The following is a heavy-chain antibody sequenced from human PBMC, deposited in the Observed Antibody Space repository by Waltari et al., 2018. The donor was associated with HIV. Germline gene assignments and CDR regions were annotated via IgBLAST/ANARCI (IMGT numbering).Heavy chain of an antibody. CDR2: ISSRSTTF. Sequence: EVQLVESGGGLVEPAGSLRPPCPASGISLSNYNFNWHRQAPGKGLGWVSYISSRSTTFDSADSVRGRFTISRDSAKNSLYLQMNSLRAEDTAIYYCARSVNYYYYGMDVWGQGTTVTVSS. CDR3: ARSVNYYYYGMDV. V-gene: IGHV3-48*04. CDR1: GISLSNYN. J-gene: IGHJ6*02.